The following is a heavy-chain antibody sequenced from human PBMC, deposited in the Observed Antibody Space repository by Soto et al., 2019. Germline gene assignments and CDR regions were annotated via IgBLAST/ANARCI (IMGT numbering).Heavy chain of an antibody. Sequence: GGSLRLSCAASGFTFSSYGMHWVRQAPGKGLEWVAVISYDGSNKYYADSVKGRFTISRDNSKNTLYLQMNSLRAEDTAVYYCAKATYDSSGYYFVYWGQGTLVTVSS. CDR1: GFTFSSYG. CDR2: ISYDGSNK. CDR3: AKATYDSSGYYFVY. D-gene: IGHD3-22*01. J-gene: IGHJ4*02. V-gene: IGHV3-30*18.